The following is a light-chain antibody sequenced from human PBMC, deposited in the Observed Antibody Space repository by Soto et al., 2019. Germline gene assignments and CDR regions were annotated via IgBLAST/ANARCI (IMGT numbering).Light chain of an antibody. CDR3: HQYNNWWT. V-gene: IGKV1-5*01. J-gene: IGKJ1*01. CDR2: DAS. CDR1: QSISSW. Sequence: DIQITQSPSTLSASVGDRVTITCRASQSISSWLAWYQQKPGKAPKLLIYDASSLESGVPSRFSGSGSGTEFTLTISSLQPDDFGVYYCHQYNNWWTFGQGTKVDIK.